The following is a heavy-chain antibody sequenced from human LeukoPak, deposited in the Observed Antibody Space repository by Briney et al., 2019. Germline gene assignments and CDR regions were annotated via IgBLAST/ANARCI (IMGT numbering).Heavy chain of an antibody. J-gene: IGHJ5*02. CDR3: ARDHKWFGELLYGWFDP. D-gene: IGHD3-10*01. Sequence: ASVKVSCKASGYTLTRYYMHWVRQAPGQGLEWMGWINPNSGGTNYAQKFQSRVTMTRDTSISTAYMELSRLRSDDTAVYYCARDHKWFGELLYGWFDPWGQGTLVTVSS. V-gene: IGHV1-2*02. CDR1: GYTLTRYY. CDR2: INPNSGGT.